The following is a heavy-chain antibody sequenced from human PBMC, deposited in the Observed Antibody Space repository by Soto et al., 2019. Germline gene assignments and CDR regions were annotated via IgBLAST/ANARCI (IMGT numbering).Heavy chain of an antibody. Sequence: PSETLSLTCTVSGGSISSGGYYWSWIRQHPGKGLEWIGYIYYSGSTYYNPSLKSRVTISVDTSKNQFSLKLSSVTAADTAVYYCARGYQVDKAMVFLHWFDHWGQGTLVTVSA. V-gene: IGHV4-31*03. CDR2: IYYSGST. D-gene: IGHD5-18*01. J-gene: IGHJ5*02. CDR1: GGSISSGGYY. CDR3: ARGYQVDKAMVFLHWFDH.